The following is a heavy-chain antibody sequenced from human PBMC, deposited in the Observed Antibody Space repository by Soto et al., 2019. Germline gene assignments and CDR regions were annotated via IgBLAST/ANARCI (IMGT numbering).Heavy chain of an antibody. CDR2: IWHDGSNQ. V-gene: IGHV3-33*01. J-gene: IGHJ4*02. CDR3: ARERGQIDY. Sequence: QVQLVESGGGVVQPGRSLRLSGAASGFTFSSYGMQWVRRAPGKGLEWVAVIWHDGSNQYYADSVKGRFTISRDNSNHILYLQLNSLRAEDTAVYYCARERGQIDYWGQGTLVTVSS. CDR1: GFTFSSYG.